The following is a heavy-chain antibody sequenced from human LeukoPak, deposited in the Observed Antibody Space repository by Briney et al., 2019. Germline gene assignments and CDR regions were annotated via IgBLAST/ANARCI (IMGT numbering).Heavy chain of an antibody. CDR3: AHSLYDSSGYYYFDY. D-gene: IGHD3-22*01. Sequence: SGPTLVKPTQTLTLTCTFSVFSLSTSGVGVGWIRQPPGKALEWLALIYWNDDKRYSPSLKSRLTITKDTSKNQVVLTMTNMDPVDTATYYRAHSLYDSSGYYYFDYWGQGTLVTVSS. CDR1: VFSLSTSGVG. V-gene: IGHV2-5*01. CDR2: IYWNDDK. J-gene: IGHJ4*02.